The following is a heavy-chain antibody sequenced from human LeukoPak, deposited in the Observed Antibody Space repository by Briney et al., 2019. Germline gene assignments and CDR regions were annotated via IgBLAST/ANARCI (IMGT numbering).Heavy chain of an antibody. CDR3: ARRPYYYGMDV. CDR2: IYPSDSDT. Sequence: GESLKISCKGSGYTFTTYWIGWVRQMPGKGLEWMGIIYPSDSDTRYSPSFQGQVTISVGKSINTAYLQWSNLRASDTAIYYCARRPYYYGMDVWGQGTAVTVSS. J-gene: IGHJ6*02. CDR1: GYTFTTYW. V-gene: IGHV5-51*01.